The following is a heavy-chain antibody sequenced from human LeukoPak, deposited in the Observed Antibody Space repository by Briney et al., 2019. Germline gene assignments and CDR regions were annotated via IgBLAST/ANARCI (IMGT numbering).Heavy chain of an antibody. D-gene: IGHD4-17*01. CDR2: IYSGGST. Sequence: PGGSLRLSCAASGFTVSSNYMSWVRQAPVKGLEWVSVIYSGGSTYYADSVKGRFTISRDNSKNTLYLQMNSLRAEDTAVYYCARDRIEGDYVYYYYGMDVWGQGTTVTVSS. J-gene: IGHJ6*02. CDR3: ARDRIEGDYVYYYYGMDV. CDR1: GFTVSSNY. V-gene: IGHV3-53*01.